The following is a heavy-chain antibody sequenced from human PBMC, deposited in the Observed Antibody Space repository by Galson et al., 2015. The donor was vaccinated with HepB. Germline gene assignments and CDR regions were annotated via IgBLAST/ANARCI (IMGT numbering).Heavy chain of an antibody. V-gene: IGHV1-69*01. CDR2: IIPIFGTA. D-gene: IGHD6-6*01. J-gene: IGHJ4*02. Sequence: SCKASGGTFSRYTITWVRQAPGQGLEWMGGIIPIFGTAKYAQKFQGRVTITADESTSTAYMELSSLRSEDTAVYYCTRGEQLGPFDYWGQGTLVTVSS. CDR3: TRGEQLGPFDY. CDR1: GGTFSRYT.